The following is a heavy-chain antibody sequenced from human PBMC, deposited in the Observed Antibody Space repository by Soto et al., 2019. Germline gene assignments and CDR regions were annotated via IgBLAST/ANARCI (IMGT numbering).Heavy chain of an antibody. V-gene: IGHV4-59*01. CDR1: GGSISSYY. CDR3: ARDSARGYDSSVYDY. Sequence: PSETLSLTCTVSGGSISSYYWSWIRQPPGKGLEWIGYIYYSGSTNYNPSLKSRVTISVDTSKNQFSLKLSSVTAADTAVYYCARDSARGYDSSVYDYWGQGTLVTVSS. J-gene: IGHJ4*02. CDR2: IYYSGST. D-gene: IGHD3-22*01.